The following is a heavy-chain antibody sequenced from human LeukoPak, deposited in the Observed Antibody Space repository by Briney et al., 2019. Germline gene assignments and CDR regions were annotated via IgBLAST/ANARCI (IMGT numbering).Heavy chain of an antibody. CDR1: GGSISSYH. CDR3: AAWDTAMALDI. Sequence: SETLSLTCTVSGGSISSYHWSWIRQPPGKGLEWIGYIYYSGSTNYNPSLKSRVTISVDTSKNQFSLKLSSVTAADTAVYYCAAWDTAMALDIWGQGTMVTVSS. V-gene: IGHV4-59*01. D-gene: IGHD5-18*01. CDR2: IYYSGST. J-gene: IGHJ3*02.